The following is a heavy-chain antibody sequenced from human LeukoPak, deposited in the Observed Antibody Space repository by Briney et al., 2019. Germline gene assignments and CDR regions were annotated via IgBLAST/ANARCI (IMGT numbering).Heavy chain of an antibody. CDR3: ARASRGYSYGYLRYYYYMDV. V-gene: IGHV4-39*07. J-gene: IGHJ6*03. CDR2: IYYSGST. Sequence: SETLSLTCTVSGGSISSSSYYWGWIRQPPGKGLEWIGSIYYSGSTYYNPSLKSRVTISVDTSKNQFSLKLSSVTAADTAVYYCARASRGYSYGYLRYYYYMDVWGKGTTVTVSS. CDR1: GGSISSSSYY. D-gene: IGHD5-18*01.